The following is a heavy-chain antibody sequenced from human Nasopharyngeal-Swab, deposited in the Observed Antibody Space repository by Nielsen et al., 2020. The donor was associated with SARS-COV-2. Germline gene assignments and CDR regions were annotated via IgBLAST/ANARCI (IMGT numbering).Heavy chain of an antibody. CDR1: VYTFTSYD. Sequence: ASVKVSCKASVYTFTSYDINWVRQATGQGLEWMGWMNPNSGNTGYAQKFQGRVTMTRNTSISTAYMELSSLRSEDTAVYYCARAPTGTIFGVVLLYYYGMDVWGQGTTVTVSS. D-gene: IGHD3-3*01. V-gene: IGHV1-8*01. J-gene: IGHJ6*02. CDR2: MNPNSGNT. CDR3: ARAPTGTIFGVVLLYYYGMDV.